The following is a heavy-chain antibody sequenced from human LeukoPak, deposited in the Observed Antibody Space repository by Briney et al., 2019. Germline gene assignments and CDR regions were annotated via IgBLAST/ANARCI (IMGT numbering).Heavy chain of an antibody. CDR3: AKDRGSRFGELFRYYYYYYGMDV. CDR2: IKQDGSEE. D-gene: IGHD3-10*01. Sequence: GGSLRLSCVASGFTFSSYWMSWVRQAPGKGLEWVAKIKQDGSEENYVDSVKGRFTISRDNAQNSLYLQMNSLRVEDTAVYYCAKDRGSRFGELFRYYYYYYGMDVWGQGTTVTVSS. V-gene: IGHV3-7*01. J-gene: IGHJ6*02. CDR1: GFTFSSYW.